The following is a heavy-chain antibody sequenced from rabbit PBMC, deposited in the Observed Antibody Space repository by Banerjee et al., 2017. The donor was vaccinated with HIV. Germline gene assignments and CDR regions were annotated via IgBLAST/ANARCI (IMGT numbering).Heavy chain of an antibody. J-gene: IGHJ4*01. D-gene: IGHD1-1*01. CDR3: ARRPFRSGNDYINL. CDR1: GFSFSSGYY. V-gene: IGHV1S40*01. Sequence: QSLEESGGDLVKPGASLTLTCTASGFSFSSGYYMCWVRQAPGKGPEWIGCIYTGSGSTYYASWAKGRFTISKTSSTTVTLQMTSLTAADTATYFCARRPFRSGNDYINLWGPGTLVTVS. CDR2: IYTGSGST.